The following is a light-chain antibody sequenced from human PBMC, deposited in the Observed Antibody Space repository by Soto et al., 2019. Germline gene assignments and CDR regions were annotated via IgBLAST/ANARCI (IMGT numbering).Light chain of an antibody. J-gene: IGKJ2*01. Sequence: DIQMTQSPSSLSASVGDRVTITCQASQDISNYLNWYQQKPGRAPKLLIYDASNLETGVPSRFSGSGSGANFTFTISSLLPEDIATYYCQPYNNRPPVYTFGQGTKLDIK. CDR3: QPYNNRPPVYT. V-gene: IGKV1-33*01. CDR2: DAS. CDR1: QDISNY.